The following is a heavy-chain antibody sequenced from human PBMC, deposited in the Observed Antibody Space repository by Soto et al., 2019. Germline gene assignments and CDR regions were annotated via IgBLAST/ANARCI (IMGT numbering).Heavy chain of an antibody. Sequence: SETLSLTCTVSGGSISSGDYYWSWIRQPPGKGLEWIGYIYYSGSTYYNPSLKSRVTISVDTSKNQFSLKLSSVTAADTAVYYCARDSSLGSGSLPLDYWGQGTLVTVSS. CDR3: ARDSSLGSGSLPLDY. D-gene: IGHD3-10*01. CDR1: GGSISSGDYY. CDR2: IYYSGST. V-gene: IGHV4-30-4*01. J-gene: IGHJ4*02.